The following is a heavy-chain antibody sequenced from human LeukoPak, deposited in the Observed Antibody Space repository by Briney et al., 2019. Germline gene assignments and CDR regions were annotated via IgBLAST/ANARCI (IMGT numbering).Heavy chain of an antibody. J-gene: IGHJ4*02. CDR2: ISSSSSTI. Sequence: GGSLRLSCAASGFTFSSYGMNWVRQAPGKGLEWVSYISSSSSTIYYADSVKGRFTISRDNAKNSLYLQMNSLRAEDTAVYYCARSKWELRFGSDLDFWGQGTLVTVSS. CDR1: GFTFSSYG. D-gene: IGHD1-26*01. CDR3: ARSKWELRFGSDLDF. V-gene: IGHV3-48*04.